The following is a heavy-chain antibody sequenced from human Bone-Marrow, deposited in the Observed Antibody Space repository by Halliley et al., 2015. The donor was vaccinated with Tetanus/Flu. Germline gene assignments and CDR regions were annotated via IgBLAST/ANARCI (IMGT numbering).Heavy chain of an antibody. D-gene: IGHD6-13*01. V-gene: IGHV3-21*01. J-gene: IGHJ4*02. Sequence: EGVSSISSRSSYTSSADSLKGRFTISRDNARNSLYLQMNSLRAEDTAVYYCARDRDGQQQPPDYWGQGTLVTVSS. CDR3: ARDRDGQQQPPDY. CDR2: ISSRSSYT.